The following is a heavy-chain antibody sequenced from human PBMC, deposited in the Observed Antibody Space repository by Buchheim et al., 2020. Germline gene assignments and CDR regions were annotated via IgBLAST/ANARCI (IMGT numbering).Heavy chain of an antibody. CDR3: TRSMAVAGYSFYYYGMDV. CDR1: GFTSINHA. J-gene: IGHJ6*02. CDR2: IPGGGVTT. D-gene: IGHD6-19*01. V-gene: IGHV3-23*01. Sequence: EVQLLESGGDLVQPGGSLRLSCAGSGFTSINHALNWVRQAPGKGLEWVSSIPGGGVTTYYADSVKGRFTISRDNSRSTLYMQMNSLRAEDTATYFCTRSMAVAGYSFYYYGMDVWGPGTT.